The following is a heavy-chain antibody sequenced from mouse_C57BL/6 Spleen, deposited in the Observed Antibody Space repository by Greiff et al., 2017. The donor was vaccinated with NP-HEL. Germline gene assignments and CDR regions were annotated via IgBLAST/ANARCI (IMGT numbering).Heavy chain of an antibody. CDR3: ARDYYGSSLFAY. J-gene: IGHJ3*01. D-gene: IGHD1-1*01. CDR1: GYTFTDYN. CDR2: INPNNGGT. Sequence: VQLKESGPELVKPGASVKMSCKASGYTFTDYNMHWVKQSHGKSLEWIGYINPNNGGTSYNQKFKGKATLTVNKSSSTAYMEPRSLTSEDSAVYYCARDYYGSSLFAYWGQGTLVTVSA. V-gene: IGHV1-22*01.